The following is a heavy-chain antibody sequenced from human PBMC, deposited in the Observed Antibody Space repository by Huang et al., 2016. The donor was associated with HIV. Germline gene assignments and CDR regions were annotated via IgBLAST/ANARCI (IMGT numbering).Heavy chain of an antibody. CDR1: GYTFTGYY. J-gene: IGHJ4*02. Sequence: QVQLVQSGAEVKKPGASVKVSCKASGYTFTGYYMNWVRQAPGQGLGGRGGVNPNSGGTKYAQKFQGRVTMTRDTSISTAYMELSSLTSDDTAVYYCARDRAVSLLAYWGQGTLVTVSS. D-gene: IGHD1-20*01. CDR2: VNPNSGGT. CDR3: ARDRAVSLLAY. V-gene: IGHV1-2*02.